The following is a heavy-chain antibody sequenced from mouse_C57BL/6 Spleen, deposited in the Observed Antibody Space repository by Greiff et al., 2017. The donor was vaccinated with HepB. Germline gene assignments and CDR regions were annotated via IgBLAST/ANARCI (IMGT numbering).Heavy chain of an antibody. CDR3: ARYYYGSLGYFDY. CDR2: IDPANGNT. J-gene: IGHJ2*01. D-gene: IGHD1-1*01. Sequence: VHVKQSVAELVRPGASVKLSCTASGFNIKNTYMHWVKQRPEQGLEWIGRIDPANGNTKYAPKFQGKATITADTSSNTAYLQLSSLTSEDTAIYYYARYYYGSLGYFDYWGQGTTLTVSS. CDR1: GFNIKNTY. V-gene: IGHV14-3*01.